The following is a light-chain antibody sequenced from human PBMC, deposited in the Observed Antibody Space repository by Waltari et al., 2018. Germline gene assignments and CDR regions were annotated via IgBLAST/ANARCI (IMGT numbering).Light chain of an antibody. Sequence: EIVLTQSPGTLSLPPGERATLSCRASQSVSRTLAWYQQKSGQAPRLLIFGASNRATGIPDRFSGSGSGTDFSLIITRLEPEDSAMYYCQHYVRLPATFGQGTKVEIK. V-gene: IGKV3-20*01. CDR2: GAS. J-gene: IGKJ1*01. CDR3: QHYVRLPAT. CDR1: QSVSRT.